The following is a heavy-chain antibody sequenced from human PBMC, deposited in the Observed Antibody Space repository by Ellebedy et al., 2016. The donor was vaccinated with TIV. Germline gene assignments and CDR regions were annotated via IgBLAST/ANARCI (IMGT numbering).Heavy chain of an antibody. V-gene: IGHV4-39*07. J-gene: IGHJ5*02. CDR3: ARLAPRITMVRGAPGGP. Sequence: SETLSLTXTVSGGSISSSSYYWDWIRQPPGKGLEWIGSIYYSGSTYYNPSLKSRLTISVDTSKNQFSLKLSSVTAADTAVYYCARLAPRITMVRGAPGGPWGQGTLVTVSS. CDR1: GGSISSSSYY. D-gene: IGHD3-10*01. CDR2: IYYSGST.